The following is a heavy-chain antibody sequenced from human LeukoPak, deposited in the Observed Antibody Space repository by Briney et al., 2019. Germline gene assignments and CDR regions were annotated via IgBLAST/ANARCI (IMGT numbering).Heavy chain of an antibody. CDR2: IYTSGST. CDR3: ARDLSGSSWSYYYYYYMDV. V-gene: IGHV4-4*07. D-gene: IGHD1-26*01. CDR1: GGSISSYY. Sequence: SETLSLTCTVSGGSISSYYWSWIRQPAGKGLEWIGRIYTSGSTNYNPSLKSRVTMSVATSKNQFSLKLSSVTAADTAVYYCARDLSGSSWSYYYYYYMDVWGKGTTVTVSS. J-gene: IGHJ6*03.